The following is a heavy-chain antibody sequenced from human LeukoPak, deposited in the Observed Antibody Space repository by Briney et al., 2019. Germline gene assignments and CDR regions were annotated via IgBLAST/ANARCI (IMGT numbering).Heavy chain of an antibody. CDR2: IIPIFGTA. J-gene: IGHJ1*01. Sequence: SVKVSCKASGGTFSSYAISWVRQAPGQGLEWMGGIIPIFGTANYAQKFQGRVTITTDESTSTAYMELSSLRSEDTAVYYCASAPHYYDSSSPFQHWGQGTLVTVPS. CDR3: ASAPHYYDSSSPFQH. CDR1: GGTFSSYA. V-gene: IGHV1-69*05. D-gene: IGHD3-22*01.